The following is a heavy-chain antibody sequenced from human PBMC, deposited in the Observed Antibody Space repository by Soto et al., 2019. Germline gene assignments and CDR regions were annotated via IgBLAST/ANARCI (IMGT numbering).Heavy chain of an antibody. V-gene: IGHV1-46*01. CDR1: GYTFTNYY. CDR3: ARVRIPSRPMDASDI. CDR2: INPSGGSS. D-gene: IGHD2-2*01. J-gene: IGHJ3*02. Sequence: ASVKVSCKASGYTFTNYYIHWVRQAPGEGLQWMGVINPSGGSSSYAQKFQGRVSMTSDTSTGVVYMELSSLRSEDTAVYYCARVRIPSRPMDASDIWGQGTMVTVSS.